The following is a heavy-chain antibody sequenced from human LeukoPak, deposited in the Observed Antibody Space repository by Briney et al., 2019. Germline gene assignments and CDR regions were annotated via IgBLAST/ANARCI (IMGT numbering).Heavy chain of an antibody. D-gene: IGHD1-26*01. CDR2: INPNSGGT. J-gene: IGHJ4*02. V-gene: IGHV1-2*02. CDR3: ARVGSRIVGATKILDY. CDR1: GYTFTGYY. Sequence: SVNVSCKASGYTFTGYYMHWVRQAPGQGLEWMGWINPNSGGTNYAQKFQVRVTMTRDTSISTAYMELRRLRSDDTAVYYCARVGSRIVGATKILDYWGQGTLVTVSS.